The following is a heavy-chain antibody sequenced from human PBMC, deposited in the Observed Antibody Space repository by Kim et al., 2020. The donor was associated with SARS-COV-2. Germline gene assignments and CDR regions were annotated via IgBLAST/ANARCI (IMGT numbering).Heavy chain of an antibody. CDR2: GTT. Sequence: GTTDYAAPVKGRFTVSRDDSKNTLYLQMSSLKLEDTAVYYCTTDSAYGYNYWGQGTLVTVSS. CDR3: TTDSAYGYNY. V-gene: IGHV3-15*01. D-gene: IGHD4-17*01. J-gene: IGHJ4*02.